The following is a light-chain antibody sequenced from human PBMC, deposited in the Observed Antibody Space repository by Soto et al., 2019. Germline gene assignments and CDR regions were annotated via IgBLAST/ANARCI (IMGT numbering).Light chain of an antibody. V-gene: IGKV1-5*01. Sequence: DIQMTQCPSTLSASVGDRFTITCRASQSISSGMAWYQQKPGKAPKLLIYDASSLESGVPSRFSGSGSGTEFTLTISSLQPDDFATYYCQQYNSYSWTFGQGTKVEIK. J-gene: IGKJ1*01. CDR1: QSISSG. CDR3: QQYNSYSWT. CDR2: DAS.